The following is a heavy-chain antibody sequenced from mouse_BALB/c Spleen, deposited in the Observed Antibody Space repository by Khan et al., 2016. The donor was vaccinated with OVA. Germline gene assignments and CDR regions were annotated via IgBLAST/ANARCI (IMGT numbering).Heavy chain of an antibody. D-gene: IGHD3-1*01. V-gene: IGHV1-4*01. Sequence: VQLQESGAELVKPGASVKMSCKASGYTFTSYTMHWVKQRPGQGLEWIGYINPSSGYTKYNQKFKDTATLTADKYSSTAYMQLSSLTSEDSAVYYCARKSTRASYWGQGTTLTVSS. CDR3: ARKSTRASY. CDR1: GYTFTSYT. J-gene: IGHJ2*01. CDR2: INPSSGYT.